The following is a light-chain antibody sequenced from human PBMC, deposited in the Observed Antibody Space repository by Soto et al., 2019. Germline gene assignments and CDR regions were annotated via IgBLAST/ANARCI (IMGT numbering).Light chain of an antibody. CDR1: QGIRSD. V-gene: IGKV1-6*01. J-gene: IGKJ4*01. CDR2: AAS. Sequence: AIQMTQSPSSLSASVGDRVTITRRASQGIRSDLGWYQQKPGKAPKLLIYAASTLQSGVPSRFSGSGSGTDFTLTIGSLQPEDFATYYCLQDYDYPLTFGGGTKVEIK. CDR3: LQDYDYPLT.